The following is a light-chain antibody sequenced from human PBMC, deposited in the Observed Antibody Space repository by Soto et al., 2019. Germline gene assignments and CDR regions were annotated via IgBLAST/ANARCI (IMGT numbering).Light chain of an antibody. CDR1: SSDVGGYNL. CDR2: EGT. V-gene: IGLV2-23*01. CDR3: CSYAGSSTLV. J-gene: IGLJ2*01. Sequence: QSALTQPASVSGSPGQSITISCTGTSSDVGGYNLVSWYQQHPDKAPKHLIYEGTKRPSGFYNRFSGSKSGNTAYLTISGLQAEDEADYYCCSYAGSSTLVFGGGTKLTVL.